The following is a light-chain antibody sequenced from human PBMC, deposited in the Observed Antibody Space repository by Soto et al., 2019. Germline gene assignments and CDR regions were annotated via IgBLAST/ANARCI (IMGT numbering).Light chain of an antibody. CDR3: QQYGTSPRT. CDR2: GVS. V-gene: IGKV3-20*01. Sequence: EIVLTQSPGTLSLSPGERATLSCRASQSVRSSYLAWYQQKLGQAPRLLIYGVSNRATGIPDRFSGSGSGTDFTLTIRRLESEEFAVYSCQQYGTSPRTFGEGTKVEIK. J-gene: IGKJ1*01. CDR1: QSVRSSY.